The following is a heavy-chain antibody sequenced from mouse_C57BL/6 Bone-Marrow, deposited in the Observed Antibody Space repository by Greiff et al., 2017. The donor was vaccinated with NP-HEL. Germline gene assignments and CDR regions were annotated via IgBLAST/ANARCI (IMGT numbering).Heavy chain of an antibody. J-gene: IGHJ1*03. V-gene: IGHV1-82*01. CDR1: GSAFSSSW. CDR3: ARWGSSYSWYFDV. CDR2: IYPGDGDT. D-gene: IGHD1-1*01. Sequence: QVQLQQSGPELVKPGASVKISCKASGSAFSSSWMNWVKQRPGKGLEWIGRIYPGDGDTNYNGKFKGKATLTEDKSSSTAYMQLSSLSSEDSAVYFCARWGSSYSWYFDVWGTGTTVTVSS.